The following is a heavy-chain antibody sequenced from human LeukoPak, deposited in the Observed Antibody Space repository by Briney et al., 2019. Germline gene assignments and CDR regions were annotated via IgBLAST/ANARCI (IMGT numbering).Heavy chain of an antibody. J-gene: IGHJ4*02. D-gene: IGHD1-7*01. CDR1: GFTFSSYG. CDR2: IWYDGSNK. V-gene: IGHV3-33*06. CDR3: AKDVYNWNFYFDY. Sequence: GGSLRLSCAASGFTFSSYGMHWVRQAPGKGLEWVAVIWYDGSNKYYADSVKGRFTISRDNSKNTLYLQMNSLRAEDTAIFYCAKDVYNWNFYFDYWGQGTLVTVSS.